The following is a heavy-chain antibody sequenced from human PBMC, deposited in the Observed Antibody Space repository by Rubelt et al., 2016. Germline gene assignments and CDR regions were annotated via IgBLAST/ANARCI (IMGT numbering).Heavy chain of an antibody. J-gene: IGHJ4*02. D-gene: IGHD3-9*01. Sequence: QLQLQESGPGLVKPSETLSLTCPVSGGSISSSRSYWSWLRQPPAMGLEWIAYIYYSGTPNYSPSRRGVFPLPVDWSKNQFALNVSSVTSGDTAVYYCARERVRGPALRYFAYWGQGTLVTVSS. V-gene: IGHV4-61*05. CDR2: IYYSGTP. CDR3: ARERVRGPALRYFAY. CDR1: GGSISSSRSY.